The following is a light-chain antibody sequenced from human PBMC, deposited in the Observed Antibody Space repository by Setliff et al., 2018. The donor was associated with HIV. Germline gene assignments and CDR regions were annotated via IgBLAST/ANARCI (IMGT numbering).Light chain of an antibody. J-gene: IGLJ1*01. V-gene: IGLV2-14*03. CDR1: TSDVGVYNY. CDR3: GSYTTSGTFV. Sequence: QSALAQPASVSGSPGQSIIISCTGTTSDVGVYNYVSWYQQHPGKVPKLIIYEVSNRPSGVSNRFSGSKTGNMASLAISGLQAEDEADYYCGSYTTSGTFVFGSGTKATVL. CDR2: EVS.